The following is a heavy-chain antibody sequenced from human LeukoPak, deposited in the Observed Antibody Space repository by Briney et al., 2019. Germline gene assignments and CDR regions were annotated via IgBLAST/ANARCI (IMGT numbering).Heavy chain of an antibody. J-gene: IGHJ4*02. Sequence: PSETLSLTCTVSGGSISSSSYYWGWIRQPPGKGLEWIGSIYYSGSTYYNPSLKSRVTISVDTSKNQFSLKLSSVTAADTAVYYCAREVNLVGATDFDYWGQGTLVTVSS. V-gene: IGHV4-39*01. CDR3: AREVNLVGATDFDY. D-gene: IGHD1-26*01. CDR1: GGSISSSSYY. CDR2: IYYSGST.